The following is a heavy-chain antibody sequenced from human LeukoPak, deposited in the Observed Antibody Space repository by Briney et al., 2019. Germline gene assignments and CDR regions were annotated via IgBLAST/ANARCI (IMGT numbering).Heavy chain of an antibody. CDR1: GDSISSSY. Sequence: PETLSLTCTVSGDSISSSYWSWIRQPPGKGLEWIWYIYTSGSTNYNTSLKSRVTISVDTSKNQFALKLSSVTAADTPVYYCARLGRDFWSRYYLVGWGQGTLVTVSS. D-gene: IGHD3-3*01. CDR3: ARLGRDFWSRYYLVG. CDR2: IYTSGST. V-gene: IGHV4-4*09. J-gene: IGHJ4*02.